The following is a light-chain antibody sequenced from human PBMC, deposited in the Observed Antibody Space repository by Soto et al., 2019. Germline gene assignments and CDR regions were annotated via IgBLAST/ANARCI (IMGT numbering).Light chain of an antibody. J-gene: IGKJ2*01. CDR2: AAS. CDR1: QTISTY. Sequence: DIQMTQSPTSLSASVGDRVTITCRASQTISTYLNWYQQNPGKAPKLLIYAASNLQNGVPSRFSGSASGTDFTLTISSLQPEDFATYYCQKSSSIPYTFGQGTKLEIK. CDR3: QKSSSIPYT. V-gene: IGKV1-39*01.